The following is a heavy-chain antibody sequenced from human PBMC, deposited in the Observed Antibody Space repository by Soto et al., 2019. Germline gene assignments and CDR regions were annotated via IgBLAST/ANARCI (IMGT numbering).Heavy chain of an antibody. V-gene: IGHV3-23*01. D-gene: IGHD2-8*01. CDR1: GFTFSSYA. J-gene: IGHJ5*02. Sequence: GGSLRLSCAASGFTFSSYAMSWVRQAPGKGLEWVSAISGSGGSTYYADSVKGRFTISRDNSKNTLYLQMNSLRAEDTAVYYCATDIVLMVYAPAIGWFDPWGQGTLVTVSS. CDR2: ISGSGGST. CDR3: ATDIVLMVYAPAIGWFDP.